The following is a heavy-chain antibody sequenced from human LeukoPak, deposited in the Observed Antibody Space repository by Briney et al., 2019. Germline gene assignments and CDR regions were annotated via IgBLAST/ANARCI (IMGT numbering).Heavy chain of an antibody. Sequence: GSLRLSCAASGFTFSSYGMHWVRQAPGKGLEWVAVISYDGSNKYYADSVKGRFTISRDNSKNTLYLQMNSLRAEDTAVYYCAKDFSRGNPPNWFDPRGQGTLVTVSS. CDR1: GFTFSSYG. J-gene: IGHJ5*02. V-gene: IGHV3-30*18. CDR3: AKDFSRGNPPNWFDP. CDR2: ISYDGSNK. D-gene: IGHD4-23*01.